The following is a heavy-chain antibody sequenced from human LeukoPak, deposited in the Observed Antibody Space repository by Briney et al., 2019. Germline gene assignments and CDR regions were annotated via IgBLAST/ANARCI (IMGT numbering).Heavy chain of an antibody. D-gene: IGHD3-3*01. CDR3: ARDHPYYDFWSGYQSQFDY. V-gene: IGHV3-7*05. Sequence: GGSLRLSCAASGFTFSGYWMSWVRQAPGKGLEWVANIRQDGSEKHYVDSVKGRFTISRDNAKNLLYLQMNSLRAENTAVYYCARDHPYYDFWSGYQSQFDYWGQGTLVTVSS. CDR2: IRQDGSEK. CDR1: GFTFSGYW. J-gene: IGHJ4*02.